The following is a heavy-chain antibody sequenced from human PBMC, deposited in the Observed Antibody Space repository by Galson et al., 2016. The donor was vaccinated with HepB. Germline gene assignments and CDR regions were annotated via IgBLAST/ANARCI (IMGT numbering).Heavy chain of an antibody. V-gene: IGHV3-23*01. CDR2: ISGSGAST. J-gene: IGHJ4*02. Sequence: SLRLSCAASGFTFSSYAMSWVRQAPGKGLEWVSVISGSGASTYYADSVKGRFTISRDNSKNTLYLQVNSLRAEDTAVYYCAKGVAGKGFDYWGQGTLVTVAS. CDR1: GFTFSSYA. CDR3: AKGVAGKGFDY. D-gene: IGHD6-19*01.